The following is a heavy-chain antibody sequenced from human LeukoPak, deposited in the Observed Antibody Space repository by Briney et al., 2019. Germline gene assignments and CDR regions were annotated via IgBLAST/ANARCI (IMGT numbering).Heavy chain of an antibody. D-gene: IGHD3-16*01. CDR2: IDPSDSYS. J-gene: IGHJ4*02. CDR3: ARRPAGVLADTDFPES. Sequence: GESLKISCRASGHNLLTHYINWLRQMPGKGLEWMGRIDPSDSYSDYSPSFQGHVTMTADKSTNTAYLHWTRLNTSDTAIYYCARRPAGVLADTDFPESWGQGTLVTVSS. V-gene: IGHV5-10-1*01. CDR1: GHNLLTHY.